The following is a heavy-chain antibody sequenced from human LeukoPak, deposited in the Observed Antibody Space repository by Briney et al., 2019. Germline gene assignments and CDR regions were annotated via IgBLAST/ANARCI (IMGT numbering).Heavy chain of an antibody. CDR1: GYTFTSNT. CDR3: ASFFCTSGLCYYLDY. V-gene: IGHV7-4-1*02. Sequence: ASVKVSCKASGYTFTSNTLGWVRQAPGQGLEWMGWINTNTGNPTYAQGFTGRFVFSLDTSDNTAYLQISSLQAEDTAVYYCASFFCTSGLCYYLDYWGQGTLVTVSS. CDR2: INTNTGNP. J-gene: IGHJ4*02. D-gene: IGHD2-8*01.